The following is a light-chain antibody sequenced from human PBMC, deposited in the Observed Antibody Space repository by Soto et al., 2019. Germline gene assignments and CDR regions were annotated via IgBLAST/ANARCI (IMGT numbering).Light chain of an antibody. CDR1: QTISTY. J-gene: IGKJ2*01. CDR2: GAS. Sequence: DIQMTQSPSSLSASVGDRVTITCRASQTISTYLNWYQHKPGTAPKLLIYGASSWQSGVPSRFSGIGSGTDFTLTINSLQPEDFATYYCQHSFSNPYTFGQGTKLEI. CDR3: QHSFSNPYT. V-gene: IGKV1-39*01.